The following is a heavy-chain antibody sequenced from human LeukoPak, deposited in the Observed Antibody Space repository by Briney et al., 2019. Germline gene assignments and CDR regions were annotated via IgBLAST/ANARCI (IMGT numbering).Heavy chain of an antibody. Sequence: SGGSLRLSCRTSGFNFGDYAMSWVRQAPGQGLEWVGFIRTKPYGGTPDYAASVKGRFTISVDDSKSIAYLRMNSLETEDIAVYYCTRDLHGDDAFDVWGQGTMVTVSS. CDR1: GFNFGDYA. CDR2: IRTKPYGGTP. D-gene: IGHD4-17*01. V-gene: IGHV3-49*04. J-gene: IGHJ3*01. CDR3: TRDLHGDDAFDV.